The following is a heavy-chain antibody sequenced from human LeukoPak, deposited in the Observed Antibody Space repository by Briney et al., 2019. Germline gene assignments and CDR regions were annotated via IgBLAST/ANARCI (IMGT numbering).Heavy chain of an antibody. Sequence: GGSLRLSCAASGFTFSSYGMHWVRQAPGKGLEWVAFIRYDGSNKYYADSVKGRFTISRDNSKNTLYLQMNSLRAEDTAVYYCAGVVATTPDAFDIWGQGTMVTVSS. V-gene: IGHV3-30*02. J-gene: IGHJ3*02. CDR2: IRYDGSNK. CDR1: GFTFSSYG. D-gene: IGHD5-12*01. CDR3: AGVVATTPDAFDI.